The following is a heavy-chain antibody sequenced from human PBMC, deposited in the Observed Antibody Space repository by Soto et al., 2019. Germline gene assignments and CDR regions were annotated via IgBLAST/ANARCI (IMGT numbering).Heavy chain of an antibody. CDR3: ARANLLTGFYVVYFDV. J-gene: IGHJ2*01. CDR1: GGSISSYY. CDR2: INHSGST. Sequence: PSETLSLTCTVSGGSISSYYWSWIRQPPGKGLEWIGYINHSGSTKHNPSLQSRATISVDTSKNQFSLKLNSVTAADTAVYYCARANLLTGFYVVYFDVWGRGILVTVSS. V-gene: IGHV4-59*12. D-gene: IGHD3-9*01.